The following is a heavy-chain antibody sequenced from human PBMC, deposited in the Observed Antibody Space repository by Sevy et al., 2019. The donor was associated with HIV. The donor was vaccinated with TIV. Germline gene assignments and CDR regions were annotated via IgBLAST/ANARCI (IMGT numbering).Heavy chain of an antibody. J-gene: IGHJ5*02. CDR2: ISWNSGSI. CDR3: AKGGGQWLTDNWFDP. CDR1: GFTFDDYA. V-gene: IGHV3-9*01. Sequence: GGSLRLSCAASGFTFDDYAMHWVRQAPGKGLEWVSGISWNSGSIDYAYSVKGRFTISRDNAKNSLYLQMNSLRAEDTALYYCAKGGGQWLTDNWFDPWGQGTLVTVSS. D-gene: IGHD6-19*01.